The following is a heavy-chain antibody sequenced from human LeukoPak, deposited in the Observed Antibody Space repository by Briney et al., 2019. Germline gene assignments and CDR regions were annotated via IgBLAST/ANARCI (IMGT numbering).Heavy chain of an antibody. Sequence: PGGSLRLSCAASGFTFSSYGIHWVRQAPGKGLEWVTFIQYDGSNKYADSVKGRFTISRDNSKNVLYLQMSSLRAEDTALYYCAKSSSRLDTSSFEYWGQGTLVTVSS. V-gene: IGHV3-30*02. D-gene: IGHD5-18*01. CDR3: AKSSSRLDTSSFEY. CDR1: GFTFSSYG. J-gene: IGHJ4*02. CDR2: IQYDGSNK.